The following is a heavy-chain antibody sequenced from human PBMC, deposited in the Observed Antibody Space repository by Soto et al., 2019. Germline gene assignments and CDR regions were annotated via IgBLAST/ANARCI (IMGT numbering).Heavy chain of an antibody. V-gene: IGHV3-30*18. Sequence: PEGSLRLSCAASGFTFSSYGMHWVRQAPGKGLEWVAVISYDGSNKYYADSVKGRFTISRDNSKNTLYLQMNSLRAEDTAVYYCAKDPVRMLRYFDWPRGGWFDHWGQVTLVTASS. CDR3: AKDPVRMLRYFDWPRGGWFDH. CDR1: GFTFSSYG. J-gene: IGHJ5*02. D-gene: IGHD3-9*01. CDR2: ISYDGSNK.